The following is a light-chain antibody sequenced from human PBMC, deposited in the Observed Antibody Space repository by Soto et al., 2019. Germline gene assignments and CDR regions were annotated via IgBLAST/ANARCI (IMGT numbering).Light chain of an antibody. J-gene: IGKJ1*01. CDR1: QSVRINY. V-gene: IGKV3-20*01. Sequence: EILLTQSPGTLSLSPGERATLSCRASQSVRINYLAWYQQKPGQPPRLLIYGASHRAAAIPDRFSGSGSGTGFTLIISRLEPEDFAVYYCQQYGSSPRKFGQGTKVDIK. CDR2: GAS. CDR3: QQYGSSPRK.